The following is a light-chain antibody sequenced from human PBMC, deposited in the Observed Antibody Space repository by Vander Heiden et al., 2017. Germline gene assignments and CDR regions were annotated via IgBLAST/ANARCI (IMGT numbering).Light chain of an antibody. J-gene: IGLJ1*01. CDR1: SSDVGTYNL. CDR3: CSYAGSSTYV. V-gene: IGLV2-23*02. CDR2: EVS. Sequence: QSALTQPASVSGSPGQSITISCPGTSSDVGTYNLVSWYQQHAGKAPKVMIYEVSKRPSGVSNRFSGSKSGNTASLTISGLQAEDEADYYCCSYAGSSTYVFGTGTKVTVL.